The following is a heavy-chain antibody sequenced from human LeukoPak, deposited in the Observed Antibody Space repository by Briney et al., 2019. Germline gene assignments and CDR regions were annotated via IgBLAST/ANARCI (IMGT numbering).Heavy chain of an antibody. CDR1: GGSISSGGYS. D-gene: IGHD2-15*01. J-gene: IGHJ4*02. V-gene: IGHV4-30-2*01. CDR2: IHHSGST. CDR3: ARALGYCSGGSCYFDY. Sequence: SETLSLTCAVSGGSISSGGYSWSWIRQPPGKGLEWIGYIHHSGSTYYNPSLKSRVTISVDRSKNQFSLKLSSVTAADTAVYYCARALGYCSGGSCYFDYWGQGTLVTVSS.